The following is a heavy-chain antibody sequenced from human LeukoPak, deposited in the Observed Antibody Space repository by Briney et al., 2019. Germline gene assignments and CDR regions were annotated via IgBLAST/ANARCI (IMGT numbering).Heavy chain of an antibody. Sequence: ASVKVSCKASGYTFTGYDIHWVRQAPGQGLEWLGWINPHTGDTYHAQKFQRRLTMTSDASVNTAYMQLSRLKSDDTAIYYCARGEAPEDKWGQGTLVTVSS. J-gene: IGHJ4*02. V-gene: IGHV1-2*02. CDR2: INPHTGDT. CDR1: GYTFTGYD. CDR3: ARGEAPEDK.